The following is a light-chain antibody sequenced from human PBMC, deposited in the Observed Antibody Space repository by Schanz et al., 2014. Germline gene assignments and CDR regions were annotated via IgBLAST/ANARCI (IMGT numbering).Light chain of an antibody. J-gene: IGLJ3*02. V-gene: IGLV2-11*01. CDR3: CSYAGSINWV. CDR1: SSDVGNYNY. CDR2: DVS. Sequence: ALTQPRSVSGSPGQSVTISCTGTSSDVGNYNYVSWYQRHPGKAPKLIIYDVSKRPSGVPDRFSGSKSGNTASLTISGLQAEDEADYYCCSYAGSINWVFGGGTKLTVL.